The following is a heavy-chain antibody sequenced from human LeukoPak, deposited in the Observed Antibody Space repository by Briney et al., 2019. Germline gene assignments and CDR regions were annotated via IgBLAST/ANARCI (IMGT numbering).Heavy chain of an antibody. D-gene: IGHD3-3*01. J-gene: IGHJ3*02. V-gene: IGHV3-48*02. CDR3: ARDFSVTNAFDI. CDR2: ISSSSTTI. CDR1: GFTFRIYT. Sequence: PGGSLRLSCAASGFTFRIYTMNWVRQAPGKGLEWVSYISSSSTTIYYADSVKGRFTISRDNAKNSVYLQMNSLRDEDTAVYYCARDFSVTNAFDIWGQGTMVTVSS.